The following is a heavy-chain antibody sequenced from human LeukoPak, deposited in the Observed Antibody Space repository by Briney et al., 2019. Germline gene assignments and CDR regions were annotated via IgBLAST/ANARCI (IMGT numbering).Heavy chain of an antibody. CDR1: GFTFSSYA. V-gene: IGHV3-23*01. CDR2: ISSSSNHI. J-gene: IGHJ4*02. Sequence: TGGSLRLSCAASGFTFSSYAMSWVRQAPGKGLEWVSSISSSSNHIHYADSVKGRFTISRDNSKNTLYLQMNSLRAEDTAVYYCAKGGGARRETDFDYWGQGTLVTVSS. CDR3: AKGGGARRETDFDY. D-gene: IGHD3-16*01.